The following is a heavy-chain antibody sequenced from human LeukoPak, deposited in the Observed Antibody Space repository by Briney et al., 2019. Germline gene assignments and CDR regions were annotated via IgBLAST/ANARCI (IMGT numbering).Heavy chain of an antibody. CDR3: ARGDAHGFDF. D-gene: IGHD2-2*01. V-gene: IGHV3-74*01. CDR1: GFTFSSYW. Sequence: GGSLRLSCAASGFTFSSYWMHWVRQAPGKGLVWVARIKSDGSSTGYADSVKGRFTNSRDNAKNTLYLQMNSLRDEDTSVYYCARGDAHGFDFWGQGTMVTVSS. CDR2: IKSDGSST. J-gene: IGHJ3*01.